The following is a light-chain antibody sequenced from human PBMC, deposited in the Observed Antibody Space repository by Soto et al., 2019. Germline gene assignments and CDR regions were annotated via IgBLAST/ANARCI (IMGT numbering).Light chain of an antibody. Sequence: DIQMTQSPSNLSASVGDRVTITCRASQSISSWLAWYQQKPGKAPKLLIYKASTLESGVPSRFSGSGSGTDFSLTISSLQPDDFATYYCQQYNTYPWTFGQGTKVEIK. CDR3: QQYNTYPWT. V-gene: IGKV1-5*03. CDR2: KAS. J-gene: IGKJ1*01. CDR1: QSISSW.